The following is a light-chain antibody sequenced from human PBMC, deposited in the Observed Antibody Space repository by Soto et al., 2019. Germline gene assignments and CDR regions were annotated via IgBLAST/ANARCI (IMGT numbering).Light chain of an antibody. V-gene: IGKV3-11*01. CDR3: QQRTNWPWT. J-gene: IGKJ1*01. Sequence: EIVLTQSPATLYWSTGERATLSCRASQSVSSYLAWYQQKPGQAPRLLIYDASNRATGIPARFSGSGSGTDFTLTISSLEPEDFAVYYCQQRTNWPWTFGQGTKVEIK. CDR2: DAS. CDR1: QSVSSY.